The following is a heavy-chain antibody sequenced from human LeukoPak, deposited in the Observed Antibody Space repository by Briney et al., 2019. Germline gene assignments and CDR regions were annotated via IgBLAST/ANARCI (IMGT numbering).Heavy chain of an antibody. CDR2: IIPIFGTA. J-gene: IGHJ4*02. D-gene: IGHD6-13*01. Sequence: SVKVPCKASGGTFSSYAISWVRQAPGQGLEWMGGIIPIFGTANYAQKFQGRVTITADESTSTAYTGLSSLRSEDTAVYYCARGGSSWPFDYWGQGTLVTVSS. CDR3: ARGGSSWPFDY. CDR1: GGTFSSYA. V-gene: IGHV1-69*13.